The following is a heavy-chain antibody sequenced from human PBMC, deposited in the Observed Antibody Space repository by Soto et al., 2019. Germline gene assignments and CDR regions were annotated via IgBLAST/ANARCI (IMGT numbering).Heavy chain of an antibody. CDR2: IIHSEST. J-gene: IGHJ4*02. CDR3: ARFLLGYCSGGSCYRFDY. V-gene: IGHV4-34*12. Sequence: SETLSLTCAVYGGSFSAYYWSWVRQPPGKGLEWIGEIIHSESTKYNPSLKSRVTISVDTSKNQFSLKLSSVTAADTAVYYCARFLLGYCSGGSCYRFDYWGQGTLVTVSS. CDR1: GGSFSAYY. D-gene: IGHD2-15*01.